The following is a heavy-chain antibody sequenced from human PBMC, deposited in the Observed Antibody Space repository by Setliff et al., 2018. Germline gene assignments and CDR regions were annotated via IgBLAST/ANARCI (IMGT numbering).Heavy chain of an antibody. CDR1: GGSINNYY. Sequence: PSETLSLTCTVSGGSINNYYWSWIRQSPGKGLEWIGYIDTSGSTDYNPSLKSRVTISVDTSKNQLSLKLSSVTAADTAVYYCARHRTIPVSTLNYYYHMDVWGTGTAVTVSS. J-gene: IGHJ6*04. D-gene: IGHD4-17*01. V-gene: IGHV4-59*08. CDR2: IDTSGST. CDR3: ARHRTIPVSTLNYYYHMDV.